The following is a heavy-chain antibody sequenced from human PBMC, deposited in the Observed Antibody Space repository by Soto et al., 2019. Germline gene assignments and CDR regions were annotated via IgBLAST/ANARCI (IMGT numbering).Heavy chain of an antibody. CDR1: GFTFSSYG. CDR3: AKAEMTGYDDDAFDI. D-gene: IGHD3-9*01. Sequence: PGGSLRLSCAASGFTFSSYGMHWVRQAPGKGLEWVAVISYDGSNKYYADSVKGRFTISRDNSKNTLYLQMNSLRAEDTAVYYCAKAEMTGYDDDAFDIWGQGTMVTVSS. J-gene: IGHJ3*02. CDR2: ISYDGSNK. V-gene: IGHV3-30*18.